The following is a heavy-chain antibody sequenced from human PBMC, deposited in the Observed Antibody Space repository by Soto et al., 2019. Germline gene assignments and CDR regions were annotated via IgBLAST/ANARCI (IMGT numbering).Heavy chain of an antibody. J-gene: IGHJ4*02. D-gene: IGHD3-3*01. CDR2: IRTKAYGGTT. V-gene: IGHV3-49*03. CDR1: GYTFGDYA. CDR3: TRDRWRSDYDFWSGPTG. Sequence: PGGSLRLSCTASGYTFGDYAMSWFRQAPGKGLEWVGFIRTKAYGGTTQYAASVRGRFTISRDDSKSIPYLQMNSLKTEDTAVYYCTRDRWRSDYDFWSGPTGWGQGTLVTVSS.